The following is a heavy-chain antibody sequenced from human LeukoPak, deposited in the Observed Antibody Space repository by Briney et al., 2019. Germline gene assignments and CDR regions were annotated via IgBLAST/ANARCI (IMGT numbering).Heavy chain of an antibody. CDR3: ARLLGDSTGWYHGH. D-gene: IGHD6-19*01. Sequence: GGSLRLSCAASGFTFSSYGMSWVRQAPGKGLQWVSAIGGSGGTTFYAESVEGRFSISRDNFKNILYLQMNSLRVEDTAVYYCARLLGDSTGWYHGHWGQGTLVTVSS. V-gene: IGHV3-23*01. CDR1: GFTFSSYG. J-gene: IGHJ4*02. CDR2: IGGSGGTT.